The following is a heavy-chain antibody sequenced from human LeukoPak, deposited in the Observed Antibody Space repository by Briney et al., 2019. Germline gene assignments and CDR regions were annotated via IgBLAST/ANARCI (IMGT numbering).Heavy chain of an antibody. J-gene: IGHJ4*02. Sequence: ASVKVSCKASGYTFTSYGISWVRQAPGQGLEWMGWISAYNGNTNYAQKLQGRVTMTTDTSTSTAYMELRSLRSDDTAVYYCARDLYYYGSGSYYVFDYWGQGTLVTVSS. D-gene: IGHD3-10*01. CDR1: GYTFTSYG. CDR2: ISAYNGNT. CDR3: ARDLYYYGSGSYYVFDY. V-gene: IGHV1-18*01.